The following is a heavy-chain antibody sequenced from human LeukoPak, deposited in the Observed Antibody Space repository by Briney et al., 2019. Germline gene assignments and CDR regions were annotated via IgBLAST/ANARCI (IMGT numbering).Heavy chain of an antibody. CDR3: ARAPLTSPFYFDY. D-gene: IGHD2-2*01. Sequence: GGSLRLSCTASGFAFDEHGMSWVRQVPGKGLEWVSGINWSGGSTGYADPLRGRFTISRDNAKNSLYLQMDSLRAEDTALYYCARAPLTSPFYFDYWGQGTLVTVSS. V-gene: IGHV3-20*04. CDR2: INWSGGST. CDR1: GFAFDEHG. J-gene: IGHJ4*02.